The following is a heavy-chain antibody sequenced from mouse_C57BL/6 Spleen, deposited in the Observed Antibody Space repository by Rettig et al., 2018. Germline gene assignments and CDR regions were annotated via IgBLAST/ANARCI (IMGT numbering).Heavy chain of an antibody. CDR2: IRNKANGYTT. J-gene: IGHJ4*01. Sequence: EVKLVESGGGLVQPGGSLSLSCAASGFTFTDYYMSWVRQPPGKALEWLGFIRNKANGYTTEYSASVKGRFTISRDNSQSILYLQMNALRAEDSATYYCARPGLLDAMDYWGQGTSVTVSS. D-gene: IGHD2-3*01. CDR1: GFTFTDYY. CDR3: ARPGLLDAMDY. V-gene: IGHV7-3*01.